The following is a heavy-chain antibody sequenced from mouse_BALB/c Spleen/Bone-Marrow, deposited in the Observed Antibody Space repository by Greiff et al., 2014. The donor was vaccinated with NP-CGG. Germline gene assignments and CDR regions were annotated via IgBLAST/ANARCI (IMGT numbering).Heavy chain of an antibody. CDR1: GYAFTYYL. CDR2: INPGTGGT. CDR3: ARRPWFAY. Sequence: QVQLQQSGAEQVRPGTSVKVSCKAAGYAFTYYLIDWIKQRPGQRPGQGLEWIGVINPGTGGTNYNEKFKGRATLTADNSSSTAYMQLSSLTSDDSAVYFCARRPWFAYRGQGTLVTVSA. J-gene: IGHJ3*01. V-gene: IGHV1-54*01.